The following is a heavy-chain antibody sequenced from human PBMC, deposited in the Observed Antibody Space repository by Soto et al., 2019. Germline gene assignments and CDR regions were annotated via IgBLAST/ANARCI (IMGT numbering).Heavy chain of an antibody. V-gene: IGHV3-43*01. CDR1: GFTFDDYT. Sequence: EVQLVESGGVVVQPGGSLRLSCAASGFTFDDYTMHWVRQAPGKGLEWVSLISWDGGSTYYADSVKGRFTISRDNSKNSLYLQMNSLRTEDTALYYCAKANYYGSGSYPIDYWGQGTLVTVSS. D-gene: IGHD3-10*01. CDR2: ISWDGGST. J-gene: IGHJ4*02. CDR3: AKANYYGSGSYPIDY.